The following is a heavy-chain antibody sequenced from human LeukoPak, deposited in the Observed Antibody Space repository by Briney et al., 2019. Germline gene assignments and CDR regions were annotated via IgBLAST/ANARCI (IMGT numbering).Heavy chain of an antibody. V-gene: IGHV1-3*04. CDR2: INTDNGNT. CDR3: ARGLPIDTLIVVLTPFDPSDI. J-gene: IGHJ3*02. D-gene: IGHD3-22*01. Sequence: ASVKVSCKASGYTFISYALHWVRQAPGQRLEWMGWINTDNGNTKYSQKFQGRVTITRDTSASTAYMELSSLRSEDTAIYYCARGLPIDTLIVVLTPFDPSDIWGQGTMVTVSS. CDR1: GYTFISYA.